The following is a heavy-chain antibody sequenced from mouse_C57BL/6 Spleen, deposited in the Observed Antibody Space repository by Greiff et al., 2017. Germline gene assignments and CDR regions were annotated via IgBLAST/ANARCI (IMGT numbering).Heavy chain of an antibody. CDR1: GFTFSDYG. J-gene: IGHJ1*03. D-gene: IGHD1-1*01. CDR3: ARGGEYYGSSYRYFDV. V-gene: IGHV5-15*01. CDR2: ISNLAYSI. Sequence: EVNLVESGGGLVQPGGSLKLSCAASGFTFSDYGMAWVRQAPRKGPEWVAFISNLAYSIYYADTVTGRFTISRENAKNTLYLEMSSLRSEDTAMYYCARGGEYYGSSYRYFDVWGTGTTVTVSS.